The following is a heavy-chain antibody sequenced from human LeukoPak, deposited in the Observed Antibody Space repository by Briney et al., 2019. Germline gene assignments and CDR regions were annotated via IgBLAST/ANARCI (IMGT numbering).Heavy chain of an antibody. CDR1: GGSITGYY. D-gene: IGHD5-18*01. CDR2: IYYSGST. CDR3: ARWGYGYGY. Sequence: SETLSLTCTVSGGSITGYYWTWIRQPPGKGLEWIGYIYYSGSTNYTPSLKSRVTISVDTSKNQFSLKLSSVTAADTAVYYCARWGYGYGYWGQGTLVTVSS. V-gene: IGHV4-59*12. J-gene: IGHJ4*02.